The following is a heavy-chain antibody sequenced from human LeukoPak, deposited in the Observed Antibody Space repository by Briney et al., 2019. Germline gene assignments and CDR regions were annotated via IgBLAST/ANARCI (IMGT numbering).Heavy chain of an antibody. J-gene: IGHJ4*02. V-gene: IGHV3-13*01. CDR2: IGPTGDT. CDR1: GFTFSSSD. D-gene: IGHD4-23*01. CDR3: GVNSDY. Sequence: SGGSLRLSCAASGFTFSSSDMHWVRQATGKGLEWVSAIGPTGDTYYPGSVKGRFTISRDNSNNTMYLQMNSLRVEDTAVYYCGVNSDYWGQGALVTVSS.